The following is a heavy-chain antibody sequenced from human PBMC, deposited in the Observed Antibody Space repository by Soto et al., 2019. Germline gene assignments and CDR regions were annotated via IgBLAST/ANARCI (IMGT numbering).Heavy chain of an antibody. J-gene: IGHJ4*02. CDR2: IYGDDDK. D-gene: IGHD3-3*01. CDR3: AHRVLRTVFGLVTTTAIYVDF. V-gene: IGHV2-5*02. CDR1: GFSLTTSGVG. Sequence: QITLNESGPTVVRPTETLTLTCRFSGFSLTTSGVGVGWIRQSPGKAPEWLALIYGDDDKRYSASLKSRLTITKDTSKNQVVLTVSDLDPTDTATYYCAHRVLRTVFGLVTTTAIYVDFWGQGTPVAVSS.